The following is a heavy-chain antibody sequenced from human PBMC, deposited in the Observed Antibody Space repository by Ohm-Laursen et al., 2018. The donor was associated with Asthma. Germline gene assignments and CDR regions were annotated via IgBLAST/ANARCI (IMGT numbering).Heavy chain of an antibody. Sequence: SQTLSLTCAVPGGSISGSSYFWGWIRQPPGKGLEWIGYIYFSGTTYYNPSLKNRASISIHTSNNQFSLKLTAVTAADTAIYYCARVGDGRGLIQKIDYWGQGTLVTVSS. CDR1: GGSISGSSYF. CDR3: ARVGDGRGLIQKIDY. V-gene: IGHV4-31*11. J-gene: IGHJ4*02. D-gene: IGHD3-16*01. CDR2: IYFSGTT.